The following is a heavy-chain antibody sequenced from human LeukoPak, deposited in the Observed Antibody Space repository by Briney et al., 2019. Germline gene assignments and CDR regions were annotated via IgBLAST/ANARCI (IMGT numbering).Heavy chain of an antibody. J-gene: IGHJ4*02. CDR3: ARERTGKFDY. V-gene: IGHV3-30-3*01. D-gene: IGHD3-10*01. CDR2: ISYGGSEK. Sequence: PGESLRLSCAASGFTFSSYWMHWVRQAPGKGLEWVAVISYGGSEKYYADSVKGRFTISRDNSKNTLYLQMNSLRAEDTAVYYCARERTGKFDYWGQRRLVTVSS. CDR1: GFTFSSYW.